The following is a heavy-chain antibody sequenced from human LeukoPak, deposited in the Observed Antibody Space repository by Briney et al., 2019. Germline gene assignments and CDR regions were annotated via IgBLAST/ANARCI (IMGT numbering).Heavy chain of an antibody. D-gene: IGHD1-26*01. J-gene: IGHJ4*02. CDR3: ARSSISSYYED. V-gene: IGHV3-66*01. Sequence: SGGSLRPSCAGSGFTVSSSYMSWVRQAPGRGLEWVSILYSGGSIFYADSVKGRFTISRDISKNMLHLQMNSLRADDTAVYYCARSSISSYYEDWGQGTLVTVSS. CDR1: GFTVSSSY. CDR2: LYSGGSI.